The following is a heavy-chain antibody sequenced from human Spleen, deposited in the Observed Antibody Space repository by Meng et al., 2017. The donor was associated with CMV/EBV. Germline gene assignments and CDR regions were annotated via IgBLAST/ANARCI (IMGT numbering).Heavy chain of an antibody. J-gene: IGHJ4*02. D-gene: IGHD7-27*01. CDR2: IFTEDDSA. Sequence: SMLLSCAASCFTFTSFRLHWVRDAPGKGLGWVSHIFTEDDSARYADSVKGRFTVSRDNASNSVYLQMNSLRVDDTAVYYCLRDRPHWERGQGTLVTVSS. CDR1: CFTFTSFR. V-gene: IGHV3-74*01. CDR3: LRDRPHWE.